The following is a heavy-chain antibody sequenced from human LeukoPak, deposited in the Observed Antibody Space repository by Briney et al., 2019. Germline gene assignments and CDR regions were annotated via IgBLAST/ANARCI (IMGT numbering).Heavy chain of an antibody. CDR3: ARGGRITMIVVVTPFDY. CDR1: GGSFSGYY. J-gene: IGHJ4*02. CDR2: INHSGST. D-gene: IGHD3-22*01. Sequence: SETLSLTCAVYGGSFSGYYWSWIRQPPGKGLEWIGEINHSGSTNYNPSLKSRVTISVDTSKNRFSLKLSSVTAADTAVYYCARGGRITMIVVVTPFDYRGQGTLVTVSS. V-gene: IGHV4-34*01.